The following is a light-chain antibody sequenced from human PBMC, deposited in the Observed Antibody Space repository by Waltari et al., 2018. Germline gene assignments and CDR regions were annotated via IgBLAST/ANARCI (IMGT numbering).Light chain of an antibody. V-gene: IGLV2-23*02. CDR1: SSDIGSYNF. CDR2: EVT. J-gene: IGLJ3*02. CDR3: YSSAMSAFVV. Sequence: QSALTQPASVSGSPGQSITISCTGTSSDIGSYNFVSWYQHHPGKAPKLILYEVTKRPYGVSVRCSGSKSGNTASLTISGLQAEDDADYYCYSSAMSAFVVFGGGTKLTVL.